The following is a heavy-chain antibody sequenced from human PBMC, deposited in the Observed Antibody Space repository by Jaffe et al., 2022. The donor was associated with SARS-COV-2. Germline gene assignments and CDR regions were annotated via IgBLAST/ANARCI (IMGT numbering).Heavy chain of an antibody. CDR3: ARDLYCSGGSCYSGGNWFDP. Sequence: QVQLQESGPGLVKPSETLSLTCTVSGGSISSYYWSWIRQPPGKGLEWIGYIYYSGSTNYNPSLKSRVTISVDTSKNQFSLKLSSVTAADTAVYYCARDLYCSGGSCYSGGNWFDPWGQGTLVTVSS. D-gene: IGHD2-15*01. V-gene: IGHV4-59*01. CDR1: GGSISSYY. J-gene: IGHJ5*02. CDR2: IYYSGST.